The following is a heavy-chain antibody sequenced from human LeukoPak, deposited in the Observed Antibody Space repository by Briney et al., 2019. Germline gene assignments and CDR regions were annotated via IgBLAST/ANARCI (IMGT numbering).Heavy chain of an antibody. CDR3: AREAGRYYYDSSGYLN. D-gene: IGHD3-22*01. Sequence: ASVKVSCKASGYTFTSYDINWVRQATGQGLEWMGWMNPNSGNTGYAQMFQGRVTMTRNTSISTAYMELSSLRSEDTAVYYCAREAGRYYYDSSGYLNWGQGTLVTVSS. V-gene: IGHV1-8*02. CDR1: GYTFTSYD. CDR2: MNPNSGNT. J-gene: IGHJ4*02.